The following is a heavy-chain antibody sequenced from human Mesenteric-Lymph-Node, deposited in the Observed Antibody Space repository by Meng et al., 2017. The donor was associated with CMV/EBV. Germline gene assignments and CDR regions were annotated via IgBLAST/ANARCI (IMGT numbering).Heavy chain of an antibody. CDR3: ARGVRGKIRYFDWLPYGMDV. J-gene: IGHJ6*02. D-gene: IGHD3-9*01. V-gene: IGHV1-8*01. CDR2: MNPNSGNT. Sequence: ASVKVSCKASGYTFTSYDINWVRQATGQGLEWMGWMNPNSGNTGYAQKFQGRVTMTRNTSISTAYMELSSLRSEDTAVYYCARGVRGKIRYFDWLPYGMDVWGQGTTVTVSS. CDR1: GYTFTSYD.